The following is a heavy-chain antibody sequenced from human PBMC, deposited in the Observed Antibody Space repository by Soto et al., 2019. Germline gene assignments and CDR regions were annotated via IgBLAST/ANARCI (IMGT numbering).Heavy chain of an antibody. Sequence: EVQLLESGGGLVQPGGSLRLSCAASGFTFSHYAMSWVRQTPGKGLEWVSTISGGGGNTYYPDSVKGRFTISRDNSKDTVYLQMNSLRAEDTAIYYCAKERLGRGADYWGQGALVTVTS. J-gene: IGHJ4*02. CDR2: ISGGGGNT. CDR3: AKERLGRGADY. V-gene: IGHV3-23*01. CDR1: GFTFSHYA.